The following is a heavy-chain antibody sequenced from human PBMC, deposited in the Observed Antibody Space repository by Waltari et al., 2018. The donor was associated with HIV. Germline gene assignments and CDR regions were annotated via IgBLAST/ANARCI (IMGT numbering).Heavy chain of an antibody. CDR3: ARLGPRRRQLVQDY. D-gene: IGHD6-6*01. J-gene: IGHJ4*02. CDR2: INHSGST. V-gene: IGHV4-34*01. CDR1: GGSFSGYY. Sequence: QVQLQQWGAGLLKPSETLSLTCAVYGGSFSGYYWSWIRQPPGKGLEWIGEINHSGSTNYNPSLKSRVTISVDTSKNQFSLKLSSVTAADTAVYYCARLGPRRRQLVQDYWGQGTLVTVSS.